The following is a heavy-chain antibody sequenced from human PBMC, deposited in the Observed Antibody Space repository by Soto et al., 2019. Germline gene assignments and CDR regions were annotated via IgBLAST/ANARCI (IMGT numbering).Heavy chain of an antibody. CDR1: GFTFSSYA. J-gene: IGHJ6*03. Sequence: GGSLRLSCAASGFTFSSYAMSWVRQAPGKGLEWVSAISGSGGSTYYADSVKGRFTISRDNSKNTLYLQMNSLRAEDTAVYYCAKDDRGRGYSGYGFPRRCYYYYMDVCGQGTSVTVSS. D-gene: IGHD5-12*01. CDR3: AKDDRGRGYSGYGFPRRCYYYYMDV. V-gene: IGHV3-23*01. CDR2: ISGSGGST.